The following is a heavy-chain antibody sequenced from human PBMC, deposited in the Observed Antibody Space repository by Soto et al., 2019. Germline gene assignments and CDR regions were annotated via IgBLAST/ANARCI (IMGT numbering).Heavy chain of an antibody. D-gene: IGHD6-6*01. J-gene: IGHJ5*02. CDR2: INHSGST. CDR1: GGSFSGYY. V-gene: IGHV4-34*01. CDR3: ARVLIAAPNWFDP. Sequence: SETLSLTCAVYGGSFSGYYWSWIRQPPGKGLEWIGEINHSGSTNYNPSLKSRVTISVDTSKNQFSLKLSSVTAADTAVYYCARVLIAAPNWFDPWGQGTLVTVSS.